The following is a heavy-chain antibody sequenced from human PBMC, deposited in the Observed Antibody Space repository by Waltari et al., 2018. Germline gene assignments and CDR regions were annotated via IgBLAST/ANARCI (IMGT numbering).Heavy chain of an antibody. Sequence: QVQLVGSGGGVVQPGRSLRLSCSASGFTFSSYSMHWVRQAPGKGVEWVAVISFEGSNKYYADSVKGRFTISRDNSKNTLYLQMNSLRAEDTAVYYCARDTVDSGYVGFYFDYWGQGTLVTVSS. J-gene: IGHJ4*02. CDR3: ARDTVDSGYVGFYFDY. V-gene: IGHV3-30-3*01. CDR2: ISFEGSNK. D-gene: IGHD5-12*01. CDR1: GFTFSSYS.